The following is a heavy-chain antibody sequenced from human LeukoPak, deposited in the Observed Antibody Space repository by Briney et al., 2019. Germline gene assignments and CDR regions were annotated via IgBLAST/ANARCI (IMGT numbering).Heavy chain of an antibody. D-gene: IGHD3-22*01. V-gene: IGHV1-69*01. CDR1: GGTFSSYA. CDR3: ARARDYYDSSVGESWFDP. J-gene: IGHJ5*02. Sequence: SVKVSCKASGGTFSSYAISWVRQAPGQGLEWTGGIIPIFGTANYAQKFQGRVTITADESTSTAYMELSSLRSEDTAVYYCARARDYYDSSVGESWFDPWGQGTLVTVSS. CDR2: IIPIFGTA.